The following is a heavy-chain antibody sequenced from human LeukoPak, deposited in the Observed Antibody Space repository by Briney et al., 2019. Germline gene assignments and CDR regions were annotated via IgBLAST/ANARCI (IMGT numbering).Heavy chain of an antibody. J-gene: IGHJ4*02. D-gene: IGHD5-18*01. Sequence: GGSLRLSCAASGFTFSSYSFNWVRQAPGKGLEWISYISHGSTRIFYADFVEGRFTVSIDDAKDALYLQMNSLRAEDTAVYYCGRDVGYGYAMDSWGQGTLVTVSS. CDR2: ISHGSTRI. CDR1: GFTFSSYS. CDR3: GRDVGYGYAMDS. V-gene: IGHV3-48*01.